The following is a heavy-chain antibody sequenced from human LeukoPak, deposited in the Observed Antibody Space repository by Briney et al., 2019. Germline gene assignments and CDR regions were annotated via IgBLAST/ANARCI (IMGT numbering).Heavy chain of an antibody. J-gene: IGHJ6*03. CDR1: GFTFSSYG. V-gene: IGHV3-30*02. D-gene: IGHD3-10*01. Sequence: GGSLRLSCAASGFTFSSYGFHWVRQAPGKGLEWVAFIRYDGSNKYYADSVKGRFTISRDNSKNTLYLQMNSLRAEDTAVDYCAKIGYSGSGVGYYMDVWGKGTTVTISS. CDR3: AKIGYSGSGVGYYMDV. CDR2: IRYDGSNK.